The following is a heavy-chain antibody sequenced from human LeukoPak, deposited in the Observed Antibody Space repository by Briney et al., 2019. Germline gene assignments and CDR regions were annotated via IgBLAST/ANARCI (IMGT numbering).Heavy chain of an antibody. CDR3: ARDGGYCTNGVCSYYFDY. V-gene: IGHV3-30*03. D-gene: IGHD2-8*01. Sequence: PGGSLRLSCAASGFTFSSYGMHWVRQAPGKGLEWVAVISYDGSNKYYADSVKGRFTISRDNSKNTLYLQMNSLRAEDTAVYYCARDGGYCTNGVCSYYFDYWGQGTLVTVSS. CDR1: GFTFSSYG. CDR2: ISYDGSNK. J-gene: IGHJ4*02.